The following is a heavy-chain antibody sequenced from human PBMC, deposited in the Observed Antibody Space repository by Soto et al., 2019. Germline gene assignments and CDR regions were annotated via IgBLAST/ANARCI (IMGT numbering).Heavy chain of an antibody. CDR2: IIPIFGTA. J-gene: IGHJ3*02. V-gene: IGHV1-69*13. Sequence: GASVKVSCKASGGTFSSYAIGWVRQAPGQGLEWMGGIIPIFGTANYAQKFQGRVTITADESTSTAYMELSSLRSEDTAVYYCARGELFFEELAMAYCGGDCYIAYIWGQGTVVTVSS. CDR3: ARGELFFEELAMAYCGGDCYIAYI. D-gene: IGHD2-21*02. CDR1: GGTFSSYA.